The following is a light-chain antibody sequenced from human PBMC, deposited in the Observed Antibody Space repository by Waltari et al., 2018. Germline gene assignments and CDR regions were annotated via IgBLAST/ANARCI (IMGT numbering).Light chain of an antibody. V-gene: IGKV1-33*01. Sequence: DIQMTQSPCSLSASVGDRVTITCQASQDISNYLNWYQQKAGKAPKLLIYDASNLETGVPSRFSGSGSGTDFTFTISSLQPEDIATYYCQQYDNLPWTFGQGTKVEIK. CDR2: DAS. J-gene: IGKJ1*01. CDR1: QDISNY. CDR3: QQYDNLPWT.